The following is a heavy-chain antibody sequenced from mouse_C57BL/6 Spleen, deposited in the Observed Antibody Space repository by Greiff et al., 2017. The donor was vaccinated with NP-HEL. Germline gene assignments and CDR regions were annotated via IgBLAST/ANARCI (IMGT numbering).Heavy chain of an antibody. CDR3: ARLYGNYDYYAMDY. J-gene: IGHJ4*01. V-gene: IGHV1-69*01. D-gene: IGHD2-1*01. Sequence: VQLQQSGAELVMPGASVKLSCKASGYTFTSYWMHWVKQRPGQGLEWIGEIDPSDSYTNYNQKFKGKSTLTVDKSSSTAYMQLSSLTSEDSAVYYCARLYGNYDYYAMDYWGQGTSVTVSS. CDR1: GYTFTSYW. CDR2: IDPSDSYT.